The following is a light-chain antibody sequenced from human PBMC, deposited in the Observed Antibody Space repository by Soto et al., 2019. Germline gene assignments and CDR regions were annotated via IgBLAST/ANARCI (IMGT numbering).Light chain of an antibody. Sequence: DIQMTQSPSSLSASVGDRVTITCRASQSISSYLDWYQQKPGKAPKLLIYAASSWQSGVPSRFSGSGSGTDFTLTISSLQPEDFATYYCQQSYSTLLTFGQGTRLEI. J-gene: IGKJ5*01. CDR2: AAS. CDR3: QQSYSTLLT. V-gene: IGKV1-39*01. CDR1: QSISSY.